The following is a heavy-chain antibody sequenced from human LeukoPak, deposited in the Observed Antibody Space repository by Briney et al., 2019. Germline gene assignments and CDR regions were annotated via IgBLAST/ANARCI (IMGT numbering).Heavy chain of an antibody. Sequence: ASVKVSCKASGYTFTVYYIHWVRQAPGQGLEWMGWIDPNSGGTNYAQKFQGRVTMTRDTSINTAYMELSRLRSDDTAVYYCARDRQRDVWGSYRSKWFDPWGQGTLVTVSS. V-gene: IGHV1-2*02. CDR3: ARDRQRDVWGSYRSKWFDP. D-gene: IGHD3-16*02. J-gene: IGHJ5*02. CDR1: GYTFTVYY. CDR2: IDPNSGGT.